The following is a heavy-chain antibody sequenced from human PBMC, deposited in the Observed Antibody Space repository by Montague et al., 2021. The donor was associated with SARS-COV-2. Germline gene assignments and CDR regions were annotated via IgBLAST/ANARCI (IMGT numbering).Heavy chain of an antibody. J-gene: IGHJ6*02. Sequence: CAISGESVSSNSATWNWVRQSPSRGLEWLGRTYYRSKWYNDYAVSVRGRVTINPDTSKNQFSLQLNSVTPEDTAIYYCTSGREGNYNVMDVWGQGTTVTASS. D-gene: IGHD1-1*01. CDR1: GESVSSNSAT. CDR2: TYYRSKWYN. V-gene: IGHV6-1*01. CDR3: TSGREGNYNVMDV.